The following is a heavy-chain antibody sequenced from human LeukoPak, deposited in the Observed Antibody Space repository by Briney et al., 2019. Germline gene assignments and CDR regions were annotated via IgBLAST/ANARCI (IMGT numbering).Heavy chain of an antibody. CDR2: INPSGGST. J-gene: IGHJ3*02. CDR1: GYTFTSYG. D-gene: IGHD6-13*01. CDR3: ARAPRAAAGSPAAVFDI. Sequence: ASVKVSCKASGYTFTSYGISWVRQAPGQGLEWMGIINPSGGSTSYAQKFQGRVTMTRDTSTSTVYMELSSLRSEDTAVYYCARAPRAAAGSPAAVFDIWGQGTMVTVSS. V-gene: IGHV1-46*01.